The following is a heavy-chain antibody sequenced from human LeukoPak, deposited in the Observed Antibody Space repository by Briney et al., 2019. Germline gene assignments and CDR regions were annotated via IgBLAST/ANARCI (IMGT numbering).Heavy chain of an antibody. D-gene: IGHD2-15*01. J-gene: IGHJ4*02. CDR2: ISSSSSYI. V-gene: IGHV3-21*01. CDR1: GFTFSSYS. Sequence: GGSLRLSCAASGFTFSSYSMNWVRQAPGKGLEWVSSISSSSSYIYYADSVKGRFTISRDNAKNSLYLQMNSPRAEDTAVYSCVRVSCTGGSCYGYLVFDNWGQGTLVTVSA. CDR3: VRVSCTGGSCYGYLVFDN.